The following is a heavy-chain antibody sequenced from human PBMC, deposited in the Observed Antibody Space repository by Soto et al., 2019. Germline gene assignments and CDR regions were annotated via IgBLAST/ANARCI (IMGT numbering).Heavy chain of an antibody. CDR3: TRDTTGPDDH. V-gene: IGHV3-74*01. Sequence: GGSLRLSCAASGFTLSRYWVHWVRQVPGKGLVWVSRINPDGSTTNYADSVKGRFTVSRDNAKNTVYLHMNSLRAVDTAVYYCTRDTTGPDDHWGQGTLVTVSS. J-gene: IGHJ4*02. CDR1: GFTLSRYW. CDR2: INPDGSTT. D-gene: IGHD1-1*01.